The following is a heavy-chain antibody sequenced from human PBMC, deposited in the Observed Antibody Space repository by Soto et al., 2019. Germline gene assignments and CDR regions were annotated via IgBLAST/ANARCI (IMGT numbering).Heavy chain of an antibody. D-gene: IGHD3-22*01. CDR3: ARDRVESGYPEYFQH. CDR1: GFTVSSNY. CDR2: IYSGGST. V-gene: IGHV3-53*01. J-gene: IGHJ1*01. Sequence: EVQLVESGGGLIQPGGSLRLSCAASGFTVSSNYMSWVRQAPGKGLEWVSVIYSGGSTYYADAVKSRFTISGDNSKNTLYLQMNSLRAEDKDGDYCARDRVESGYPEYFQHWGQGTLVTVSS.